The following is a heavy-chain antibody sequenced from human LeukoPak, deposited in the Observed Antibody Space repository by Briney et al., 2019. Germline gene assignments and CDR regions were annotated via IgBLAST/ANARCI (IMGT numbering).Heavy chain of an antibody. J-gene: IGHJ4*02. CDR2: INAGNGNT. CDR3: ARGTGSSGWYADY. CDR1: GYTFTSYA. Sequence: ASVKVSCKASGYTFTSYAMHWVRQAPGQRLEWMGWINAGNGNTKYSQKFQGRVTITRDTSASTAYMELSSLRSEDTAVYYCARGTGSSGWYADYWGQGTLVTVSS. D-gene: IGHD6-19*01. V-gene: IGHV1-3*01.